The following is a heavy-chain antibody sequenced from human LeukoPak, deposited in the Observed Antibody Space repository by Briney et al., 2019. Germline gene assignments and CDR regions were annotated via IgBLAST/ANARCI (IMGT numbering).Heavy chain of an antibody. J-gene: IGHJ4*02. V-gene: IGHV1-2*02. Sequence: ASVKVPCTASGYTFTGYYMHWVRQAPGQGLEWMGWINPNSGGTNYAQKFQGRVTMTRDTSISTAYMELSRLRSDDTAVYYCARLLDIVGFDYWGQGTQVTVSS. CDR1: GYTFTGYY. D-gene: IGHD5-12*01. CDR3: ARLLDIVGFDY. CDR2: INPNSGGT.